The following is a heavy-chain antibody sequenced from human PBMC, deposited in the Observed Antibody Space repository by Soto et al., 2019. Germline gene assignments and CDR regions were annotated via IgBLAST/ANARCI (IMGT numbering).Heavy chain of an antibody. J-gene: IGHJ5*02. D-gene: IGHD5-12*01. CDR3: ARTDIVTTNGFDP. CDR1: GESFIGYY. V-gene: IGHV4-34*02. CDR2: INHRGST. Sequence: QVHLQQWGAGLLKPSETLSLTCAVYGESFIGYYWTWIRQPPGKGLEWIGEINHRGSTNYNPSLKSRVTISIDTSKNQFSLKLTSGTAADTSVYYCARTDIVTTNGFDPWGQGTLVTVSS.